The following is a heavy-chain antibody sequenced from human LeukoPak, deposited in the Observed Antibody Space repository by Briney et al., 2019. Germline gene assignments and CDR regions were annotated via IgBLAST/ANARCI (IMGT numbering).Heavy chain of an antibody. CDR3: ARDRNYYDNRDYRTDPFDV. V-gene: IGHV3-7*03. CDR1: GFTFNNCG. J-gene: IGHJ3*01. D-gene: IGHD3-22*01. Sequence: GGSLRLSCTVSGFTFNNCGMTWVRQAPGKGLEWVANIKHVGTEKYYVDSVKGRFTISRDNAKNSLYLQMNSLRAEDTAVYYCARDRNYYDNRDYRTDPFDVWGPGTMVTVSS. CDR2: IKHVGTEK.